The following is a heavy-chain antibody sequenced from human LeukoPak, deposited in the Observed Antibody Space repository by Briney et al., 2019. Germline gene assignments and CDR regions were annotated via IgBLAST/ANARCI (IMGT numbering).Heavy chain of an antibody. CDR1: GFTFCDYA. CDR2: IRSKAYGGTT. Sequence: GGSLRLSCTASGFTFCDYAMSWFRQAPGKGLEWVGFIRSKAYGGTTEXXASVKGRFTISRDDSKSIAYLQMNSLKTEDTAVYYCTRDVVMFDYWGQGTLVTVSS. D-gene: IGHD3-22*01. CDR3: TRDVVMFDY. J-gene: IGHJ4*02. V-gene: IGHV3-49*03.